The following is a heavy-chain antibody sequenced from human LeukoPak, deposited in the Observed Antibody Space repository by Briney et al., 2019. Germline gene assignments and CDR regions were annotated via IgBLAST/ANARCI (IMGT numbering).Heavy chain of an antibody. V-gene: IGHV3-30*02. CDR3: AKPDSGSYWRLDY. CDR2: IRYDGSNK. J-gene: IGHJ4*02. D-gene: IGHD1-26*01. CDR1: GFTFSSYG. Sequence: PGGSLRLSCAASGFTFSSYGMHWVRQAPGKGLEWVAFIRYDGSNKYYADSVKGRFTISRDNSKNTLYLQMNSLRAEDTAVYYCAKPDSGSYWRLDYWGQGTLVTVSS.